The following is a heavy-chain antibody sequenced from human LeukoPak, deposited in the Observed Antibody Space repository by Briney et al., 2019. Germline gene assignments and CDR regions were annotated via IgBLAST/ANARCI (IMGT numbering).Heavy chain of an antibody. CDR2: ISGSSEKT. J-gene: IGHJ3*01. Sequence: PGGSLRLSCAASGFALSSHALTRVRPAPGKGLEGVSSISGSSEKTYYADSVKGRFTISRDSSQKILNLQMNNLRVEDTAIYYCARGSTYDFWSGDALDVWGQGTMVTVAS. CDR3: ARGSTYDFWSGDALDV. D-gene: IGHD3-3*01. CDR1: GFALSSHA. V-gene: IGHV3-23*01.